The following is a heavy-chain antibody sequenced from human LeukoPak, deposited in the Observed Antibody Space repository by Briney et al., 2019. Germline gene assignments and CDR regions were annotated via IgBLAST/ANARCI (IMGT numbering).Heavy chain of an antibody. V-gene: IGHV1-69*04. D-gene: IGHD2-15*01. Sequence: SVKVSCKASGGTFSSYAISWVRQAPGQGLEWMGRIIPIFGIANYAQKFQGRVTITADKSTSTAYMELSSLRSEDTAVYYCARAGYCSGGSYYPNDAFDIWGQGTMVTVSS. CDR2: IIPIFGIA. J-gene: IGHJ3*02. CDR1: GGTFSSYA. CDR3: ARAGYCSGGSYYPNDAFDI.